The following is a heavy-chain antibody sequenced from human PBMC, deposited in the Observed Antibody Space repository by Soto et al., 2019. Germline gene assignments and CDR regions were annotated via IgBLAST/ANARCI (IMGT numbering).Heavy chain of an antibody. CDR1: GGFLSESY. V-gene: IGHV4-34*01. Sequence: SETLSLTCTVYGGFLSESYWTWIRQPPGKGLEWIGEINHVGGTNYNPSLKSRVTMSVDTSQNQFSLRLISVTAADTAMYFCVRIRYQLPSSVLWLDPWRQGTPVAVSS. D-gene: IGHD3-16*01. CDR2: INHVGGT. CDR3: VRIRYQLPSSVLWLDP. J-gene: IGHJ5*02.